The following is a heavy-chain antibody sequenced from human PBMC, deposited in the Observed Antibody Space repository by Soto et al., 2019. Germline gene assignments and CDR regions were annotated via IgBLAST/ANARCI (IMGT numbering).Heavy chain of an antibody. D-gene: IGHD1-26*01. CDR3: AKGGSGSYYAPPDY. CDR1: GFIFSSYA. V-gene: IGHV3-23*01. CDR2: ISGSGGST. J-gene: IGHJ4*02. Sequence: EVQLLESGGGLVQPGGSLRLSCAASGFIFSSYAMNWVRQARGKGLEWVSSISGSGGSTYYADSVKGRFTISRDNSKNTLYLQMNSLRAEDTAVYYCAKGGSGSYYAPPDYWGQGTLVTVSS.